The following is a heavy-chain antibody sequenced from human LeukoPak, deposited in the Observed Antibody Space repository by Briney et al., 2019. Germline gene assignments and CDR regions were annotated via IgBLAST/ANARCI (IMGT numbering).Heavy chain of an antibody. J-gene: IGHJ5*02. CDR1: GYTLTELS. CDR2: INPNSGGT. V-gene: IGHV1-2*02. Sequence: ASVKVSCKVSGYTLTELSMHWVRQAPGKGLEWMGWINPNSGGTNYAQKFQGRVTMTRDTSISTAYMELSRPRSDDTAVYYCARDEEDGFDPWGQGTLVTVSS. CDR3: ARDEEDGFDP.